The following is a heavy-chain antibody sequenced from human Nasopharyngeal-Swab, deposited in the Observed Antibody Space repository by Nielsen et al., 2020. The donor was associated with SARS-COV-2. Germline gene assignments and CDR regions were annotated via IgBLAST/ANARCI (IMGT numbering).Heavy chain of an antibody. D-gene: IGHD3-22*01. Sequence: SLKISCAASGFTFSSYEMNWVRQDPGKGLEWVSYISSSGSTIYYADSVKGRFTISRDNAKNSLYLQMNSLRAEDTAVYYCARGVKEYYYDSSGYYYFDYWGQGTLVTVSS. J-gene: IGHJ4*02. CDR2: ISSSGSTI. CDR1: GFTFSSYE. V-gene: IGHV3-48*03. CDR3: ARGVKEYYYDSSGYYYFDY.